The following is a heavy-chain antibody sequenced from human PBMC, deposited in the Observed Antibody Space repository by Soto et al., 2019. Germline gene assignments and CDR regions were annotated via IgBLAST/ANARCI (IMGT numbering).Heavy chain of an antibody. Sequence: QVQLVESGGGVVQPGKSLRLSCAATGFIFKSYGVHWVRQAPGKGLEWVAVISHDGSNAYYADAVNGRFTIYRDHAKNTVYLQMNSLRAEDTAVYYCAKQGIEVAGTDYFDYWGQGALVTVAS. CDR3: AKQGIEVAGTDYFDY. V-gene: IGHV3-30*18. CDR1: GFIFKSYG. J-gene: IGHJ4*02. CDR2: ISHDGSNA. D-gene: IGHD6-19*01.